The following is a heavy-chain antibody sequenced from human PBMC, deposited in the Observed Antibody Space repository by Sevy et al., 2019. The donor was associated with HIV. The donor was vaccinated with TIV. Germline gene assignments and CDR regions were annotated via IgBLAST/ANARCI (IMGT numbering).Heavy chain of an antibody. Sequence: LSLTCAASGFTFSSYAMSWVRQAPGKGLEWVSAISGSGGSTYYADSVKGRFTISRDNSKNTLYLQMNSLRAEDTAVYYCAKGNTDGSYAFDIWGQGTMVTVSS. D-gene: IGHD3-10*01. V-gene: IGHV3-23*01. CDR1: GFTFSSYA. J-gene: IGHJ3*02. CDR3: AKGNTDGSYAFDI. CDR2: ISGSGGST.